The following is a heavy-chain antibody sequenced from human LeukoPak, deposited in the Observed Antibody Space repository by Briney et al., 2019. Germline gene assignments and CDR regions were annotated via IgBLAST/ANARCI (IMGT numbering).Heavy chain of an antibody. CDR1: GLMFRNAW. CDR2: VKSATDGGTT. Sequence: GGSLRLSCAAPGLMFRNAWMTWVRQTSGKGLEWIGRVKSATDGGTTDYAGPVKGRFTISRDDSKNTVFLQMSSLKTEDTAVYYCIASAYYDILTGYSTFDYWGRGTLVTVSS. J-gene: IGHJ4*02. D-gene: IGHD3-9*01. CDR3: IASAYYDILTGYSTFDY. V-gene: IGHV3-15*01.